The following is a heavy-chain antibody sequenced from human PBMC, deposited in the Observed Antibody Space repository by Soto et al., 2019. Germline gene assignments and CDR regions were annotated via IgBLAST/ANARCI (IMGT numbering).Heavy chain of an antibody. CDR3: ARPYGDYPGYYGMDV. CDR2: IYYSGST. Sequence: SETLSLTCTVSGGSISSSSYYWGWIRQPPGKGLEWIGSIYYSGSTYYNPSLKSRVTISVDTSKNQFSLKLSSVTAADTAVYYCARPYGDYPGYYGMDVWGQGTTVTVSS. V-gene: IGHV4-39*01. D-gene: IGHD4-17*01. J-gene: IGHJ6*02. CDR1: GGSISSSSYY.